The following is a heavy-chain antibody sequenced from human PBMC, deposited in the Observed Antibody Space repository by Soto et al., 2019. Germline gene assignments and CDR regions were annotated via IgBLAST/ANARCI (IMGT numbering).Heavy chain of an antibody. Sequence: ASVKVSCKASGYTFSTYYMHWVRQAPGQGYEWMGIINPSGGSTTYAQKFQGRVTMTRDTSTTTVYMELSSLKSEDTAVYYSARYDYNGYYFEYWGQGTLVTVSS. J-gene: IGHJ4*02. CDR2: INPSGGST. CDR1: GYTFSTYY. V-gene: IGHV1-46*01. CDR3: ARYDYNGYYFEY. D-gene: IGHD4-4*01.